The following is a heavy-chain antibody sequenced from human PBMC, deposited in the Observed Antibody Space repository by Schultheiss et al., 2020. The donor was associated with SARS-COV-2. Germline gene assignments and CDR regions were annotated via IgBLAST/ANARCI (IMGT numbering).Heavy chain of an antibody. J-gene: IGHJ4*02. D-gene: IGHD3-22*01. CDR1: GYTFVSYW. CDR3: ARLIPGCKYDSSGFSGGADY. V-gene: IGHV5-51*01. Sequence: GGSLRLSCKGSGYTFVSYWIGWVRQMPGKGLEWMGIIYPGDSETRYSPSFQGQVTISVDKSIRTASLHWSNLKASDTAMYYCARLIPGCKYDSSGFSGGADYWGQGTLVTVSS. CDR2: IYPGDSET.